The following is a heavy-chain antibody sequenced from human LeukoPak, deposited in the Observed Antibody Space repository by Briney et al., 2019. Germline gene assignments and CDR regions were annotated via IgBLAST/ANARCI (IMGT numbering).Heavy chain of an antibody. Sequence: PSETLSLTCTVSGDSISKDYYCWAWIRQPPGKGLEWIGTIYNNENAYYNPPLESRVTMSVDTAKNQISLTLTSVTAADTAVYYCARDHIDGFNPNNWFDPWGQGTLVTVS. CDR3: ARDHIDGFNPNNWFDP. CDR2: IYNNENA. D-gene: IGHD5-24*01. J-gene: IGHJ5*02. CDR1: GDSISKDYYC. V-gene: IGHV4-39*07.